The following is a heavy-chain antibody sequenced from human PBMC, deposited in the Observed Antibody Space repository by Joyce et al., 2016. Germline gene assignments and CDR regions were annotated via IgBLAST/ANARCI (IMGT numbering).Heavy chain of an antibody. V-gene: IGHV3-64D*06. D-gene: IGHD5-18*01. CDR3: VKEGYSYGYNYYYYYYMDV. Sequence: EVQLVESGGGLVQPGGSLRLSCSASGFTFSSYAIHWVRHAPGKGLEYVSAISINSGSTYYAHSVNGRCTISRDNSKNTLYLQMSSLRAEDTAVYYCVKEGYSYGYNYYYYYYMDVWGKGTTVTVSS. J-gene: IGHJ6*03. CDR1: GFTFSSYA. CDR2: ISINSGST.